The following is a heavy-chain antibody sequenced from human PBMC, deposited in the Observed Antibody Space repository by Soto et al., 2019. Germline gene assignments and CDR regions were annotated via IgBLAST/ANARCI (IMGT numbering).Heavy chain of an antibody. CDR2: IIPIFGTA. CDR3: ARLPHAAYNWNWEGFFDY. J-gene: IGHJ4*02. V-gene: IGHV1-69*13. CDR1: GGTFSSYA. D-gene: IGHD1-7*01. Sequence: GASVKVSCKASGGTFSSYAISWVRQAPGQGLEWMGGIIPIFGTANYAQKFQGRVTITADESTGTAYMELSSLRSEDTAVYYCARLPHAAYNWNWEGFFDYWGQGTLVTVSS.